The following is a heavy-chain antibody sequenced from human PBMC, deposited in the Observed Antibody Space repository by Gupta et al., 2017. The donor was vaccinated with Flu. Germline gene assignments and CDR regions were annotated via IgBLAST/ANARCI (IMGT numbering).Heavy chain of an antibody. V-gene: IGHV3-48*02. CDR1: GFIFSDSH. J-gene: IGHJ4*02. D-gene: IGHD3-9*01. CDR2: IGSGGNV. Sequence: EVHLVESGGHLVQPGGSLRLSCAAPGFIFSDSHMNWVRQAPGKGLEWVAYIGSGGNVDNADSVKGRFTISRDNAKNSLYLEMNSLRDEDTALYYCVRDHDWAFTNWGQGTLVTVSS. CDR3: VRDHDWAFTN.